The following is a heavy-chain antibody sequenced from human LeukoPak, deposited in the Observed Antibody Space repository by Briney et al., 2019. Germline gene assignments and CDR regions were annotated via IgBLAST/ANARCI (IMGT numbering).Heavy chain of an antibody. Sequence: SETLSLTCAVYGGSFSGYYWSWIRQPPGKGLEWIGEINHSGSTNYNPSLKSRVTISVDTSKNQFSLKLSSVTAADTAVYYCARGDYYDSSGLYYFDYWGQGTLVTVSS. V-gene: IGHV4-34*01. J-gene: IGHJ4*02. CDR2: INHSGST. D-gene: IGHD3-22*01. CDR3: ARGDYYDSSGLYYFDY. CDR1: GGSFSGYY.